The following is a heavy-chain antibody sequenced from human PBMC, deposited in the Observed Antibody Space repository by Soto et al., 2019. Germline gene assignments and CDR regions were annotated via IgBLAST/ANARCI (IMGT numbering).Heavy chain of an antibody. CDR1: CGSISSGGYY. CDR3: ARGWGSGWLEFFDS. Sequence: SETLSLTCTVSCGSISSGGYYWSWIGQHPGKGLEWIGYIYYSGSTYYNPSLKSRVTISVDTSKNQFSLKLSSVTAADTAVYYCARGWGSGWLEFFDSWGQGALVTVSS. D-gene: IGHD6-19*01. J-gene: IGHJ4*02. CDR2: IYYSGST. V-gene: IGHV4-31*03.